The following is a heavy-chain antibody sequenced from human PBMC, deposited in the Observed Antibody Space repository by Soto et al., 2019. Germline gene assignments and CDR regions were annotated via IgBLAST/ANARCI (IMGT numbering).Heavy chain of an antibody. D-gene: IGHD2-15*01. J-gene: IGHJ6*02. Sequence: QVQLVQSGAEVKKPGSSVKVSCKASGGTLSRYTISWVRQAPGQGLEWMGRIIPILGTTNYAQNFQGRVTITADNSTSTGYMELSSLRSEDTAVYYCATSPFFCSGGSCFSYGMDVWGQGTTVTVSS. CDR2: IIPILGTT. CDR1: GGTLSRYT. V-gene: IGHV1-69*08. CDR3: ATSPFFCSGGSCFSYGMDV.